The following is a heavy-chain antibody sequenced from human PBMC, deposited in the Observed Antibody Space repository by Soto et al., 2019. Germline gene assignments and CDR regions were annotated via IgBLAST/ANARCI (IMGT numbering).Heavy chain of an antibody. V-gene: IGHV3-49*03. J-gene: IGHJ6*03. CDR2: IRSKAYGGTT. D-gene: IGHD1-7*01. Sequence: HPGGSLRLSCTASGFTFGDYAMSWFRQAPGKGLEWVGFIRSKAYGGTTEYAASVKGRFTISRDDSKSIAYLQMNSLKTEDTAVYYCTPEKNYPQDHYYYYYMDVWGKGTTVTVSS. CDR3: TPEKNYPQDHYYYYYMDV. CDR1: GFTFGDYA.